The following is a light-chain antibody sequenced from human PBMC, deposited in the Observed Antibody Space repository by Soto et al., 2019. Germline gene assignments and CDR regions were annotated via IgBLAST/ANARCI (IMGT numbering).Light chain of an antibody. V-gene: IGKV3-20*01. CDR3: QQFGSSQLT. J-gene: IGKJ4*01. Sequence: EIVLTQSPGILSVSPGERATLSCRASQSLSSNYLAWYQQKPGQPPRLLIYGASTRATGIPDRFSGSGSGPDFTLTINSLEPEDSAVYYSQQFGSSQLTFGGGTKVELK. CDR2: GAS. CDR1: QSLSSNY.